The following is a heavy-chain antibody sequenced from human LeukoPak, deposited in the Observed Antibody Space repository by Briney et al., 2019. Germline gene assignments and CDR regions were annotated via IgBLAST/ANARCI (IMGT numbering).Heavy chain of an antibody. CDR1: GFTFSSYS. D-gene: IGHD5-18*01. CDR3: ARFEGYSYGNYYYYYMDV. CDR2: ISSSSSYI. V-gene: IGHV3-21*01. J-gene: IGHJ6*03. Sequence: GGSLRLSCAASGFTFSSYSMNWVRQAPGKGLEWVSSISSSSSYIYYADSVKGRFTIPRDNAKNSLYLQMNSLRAEDTAVYYCARFEGYSYGNYYYYYMDVWGKGTTVTVSS.